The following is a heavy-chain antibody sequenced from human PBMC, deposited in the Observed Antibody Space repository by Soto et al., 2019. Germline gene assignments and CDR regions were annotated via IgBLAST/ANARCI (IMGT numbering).Heavy chain of an antibody. CDR3: ARDSLNYDFWSGYYTTEGMDV. CDR1: GFTVSSNY. J-gene: IGHJ6*02. D-gene: IGHD3-3*01. CDR2: IYSGGST. Sequence: PGGSLRLSCAASGFTVSSNYMSWVRQAPGKGLEWVSVIYSGGSTYYADSVKGRFTISRDNSKNTLYLQMNSLRAEDTAVYYCARDSLNYDFWSGYYTTEGMDVSGQGTTVTVS. V-gene: IGHV3-53*01.